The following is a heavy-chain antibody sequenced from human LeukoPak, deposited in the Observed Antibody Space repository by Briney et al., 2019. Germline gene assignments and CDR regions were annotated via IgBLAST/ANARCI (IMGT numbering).Heavy chain of an antibody. CDR3: ARASWGGHWFDP. CDR2: INHSGST. Sequence: PSETLSLTCAVYGGSFSGNYWSWVRQSPGKGLEWIGEINHSGSTNYNPSLTSRVPISVDTSKKQFSLKLRSVTAADTAVYYCARASWGGHWFDPWGQGTLVTVSS. V-gene: IGHV4-34*01. D-gene: IGHD3-16*01. J-gene: IGHJ5*02. CDR1: GGSFSGNY.